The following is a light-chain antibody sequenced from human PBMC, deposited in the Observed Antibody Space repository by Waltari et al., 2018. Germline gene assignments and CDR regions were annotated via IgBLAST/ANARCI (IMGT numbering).Light chain of an antibody. Sequence: EIVMTQSPATLSVSPGERATLSCRASQSVRSNVVWYQQKPGQAPRLLIFDASTRATSIPARFSGSGFGTEFTLTISSLQSEDFVVYYCQHYHNWPHTFGQGTKVEIK. CDR2: DAS. CDR3: QHYHNWPHT. J-gene: IGKJ1*01. CDR1: QSVRSN. V-gene: IGKV3-15*01.